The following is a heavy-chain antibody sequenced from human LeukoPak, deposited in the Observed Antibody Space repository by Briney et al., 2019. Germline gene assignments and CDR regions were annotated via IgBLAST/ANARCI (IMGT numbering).Heavy chain of an antibody. Sequence: GGSLRLSCAASRFKFSNYNINWVRQAPGKGLEWVSSISTSSSYIYYADSVKGRFTISRDNAKNSLYLQMNSLGAEDTAVYYCATEITPYYYMDVWGKGTTVSISS. V-gene: IGHV3-21*04. CDR2: ISTSSSYI. J-gene: IGHJ6*03. D-gene: IGHD5-24*01. CDR3: ATEITPYYYMDV. CDR1: RFKFSNYN.